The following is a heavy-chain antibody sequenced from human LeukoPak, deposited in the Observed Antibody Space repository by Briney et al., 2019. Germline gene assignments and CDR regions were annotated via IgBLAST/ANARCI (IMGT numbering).Heavy chain of an antibody. CDR1: GFTFSSYA. Sequence: GGSLRLSCAASGFTFSSYAMHCVRQAPGKGLEWVAVISYDGSNKYYADSVKGRFTISRDNSKNTLYLQMNSLRAEDTAVYYCARGFGRSGGSNGYWGQGTLVTVSS. J-gene: IGHJ4*02. CDR3: ARGFGRSGGSNGY. CDR2: ISYDGSNK. V-gene: IGHV3-30-3*01. D-gene: IGHD2-15*01.